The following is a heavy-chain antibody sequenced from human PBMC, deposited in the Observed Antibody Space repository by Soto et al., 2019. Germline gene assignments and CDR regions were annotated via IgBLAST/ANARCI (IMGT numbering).Heavy chain of an antibody. CDR3: AKAESVYYYYYGMDV. V-gene: IGHV3-23*01. Sequence: PGGSLRLSCAASGFTFSSYAMSWVRQAPGKGLEWVSAISGSGGSTYCADSVKGRFTISRDNSKNTLYLQMNSLRAEDTAVYYCAKAESVYYYYYGMDVWGQGTTVTVSS. CDR1: GFTFSSYA. CDR2: ISGSGGST. J-gene: IGHJ6*02.